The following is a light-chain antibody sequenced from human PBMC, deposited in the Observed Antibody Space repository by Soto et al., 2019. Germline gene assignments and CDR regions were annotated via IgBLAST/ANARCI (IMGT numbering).Light chain of an antibody. CDR2: LGS. Sequence: DIVMTQSPLSLIVTPGQPASISCKSSQSLLHKNGNDYLEWYLQKPGQSPQLLIYLGSNRASGVPARFSASGSDTDFTLKISRVEAEDVGVYYCMQPLQTPYTFDQGTKLEIK. V-gene: IGKV2-28*01. CDR1: QSLLHKNGNDY. J-gene: IGKJ2*01. CDR3: MQPLQTPYT.